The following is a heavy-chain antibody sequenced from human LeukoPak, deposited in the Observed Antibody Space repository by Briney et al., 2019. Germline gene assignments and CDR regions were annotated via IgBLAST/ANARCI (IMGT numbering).Heavy chain of an antibody. Sequence: ASVKVSCKASGGTFSSYAISWVRQAPGQGLEWMGGIIPIFGTANYAQKFQGRVTITTDESTSTAYMELSSLRSEDTAVYYCAKDVRIEAAAMTHWGQGSLVIVSS. CDR3: AKDVRIEAAAMTH. J-gene: IGHJ4*02. V-gene: IGHV1-69*05. D-gene: IGHD2-2*01. CDR1: GGTFSSYA. CDR2: IIPIFGTA.